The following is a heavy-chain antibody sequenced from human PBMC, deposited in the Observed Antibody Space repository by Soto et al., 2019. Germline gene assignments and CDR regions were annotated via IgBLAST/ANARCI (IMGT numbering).Heavy chain of an antibody. D-gene: IGHD1-7*01. CDR3: ARRGNWSYASDY. CDR1: GYTFSSSG. V-gene: IGHV1-18*01. J-gene: IGHJ4*02. CDR2: ISANSGNT. Sequence: ASVKVSCKASGYTFSSSGFTWVRQAPGQGLEWMGWISANSGNTNYAQKLQGRVTMTTDTSTSTAYMELRGLRSDDTAVYYCARRGNWSYASDYWGQGTLVTVSS.